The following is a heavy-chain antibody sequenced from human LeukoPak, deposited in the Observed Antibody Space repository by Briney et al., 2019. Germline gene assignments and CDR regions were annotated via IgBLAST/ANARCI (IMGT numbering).Heavy chain of an antibody. D-gene: IGHD1-26*01. J-gene: IGHJ4*02. CDR1: GFTFSSYW. CDR3: ARGYSGTSRVDY. CDR2: INSDGSTT. V-gene: IGHV3-74*01. Sequence: GGSLRLSCAASGFTFSSYWMHWVRQAPGKGLVWVSRINSDGSTTTYADPVKGRFTISRDNAKNTLYLQMNSLRAEDTAVYYCARGYSGTSRVDYWGQGTLVTVSS.